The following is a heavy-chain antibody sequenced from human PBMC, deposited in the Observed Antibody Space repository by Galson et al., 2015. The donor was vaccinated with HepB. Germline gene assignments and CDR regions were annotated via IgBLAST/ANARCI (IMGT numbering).Heavy chain of an antibody. J-gene: IGHJ5*02. D-gene: IGHD2-15*01. CDR3: TTVLAYCSGGSCYSSGLLPSWFDP. Sequence: SLRLSCAASGFSFTNAWMSWVRQAPGKGLEWVGHIESKTDGGTTDYAAPVKGRFTISRDDSKNTLHLQMNSLKTEDTAVYYCTTVLAYCSGGSCYSSGLLPSWFDPWGQGTLVTVSS. CDR1: GFSFTNAW. CDR2: IESKTDGGTT. V-gene: IGHV3-15*04.